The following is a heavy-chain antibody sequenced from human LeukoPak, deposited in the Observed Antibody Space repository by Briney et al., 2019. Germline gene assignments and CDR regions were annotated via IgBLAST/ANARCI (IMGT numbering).Heavy chain of an antibody. CDR1: GGSISSYY. V-gene: IGHV4-59*08. Sequence: SETLSLTCTVSGGSISSYYWSWIRQPPGKGLEWIGYIYYSGSTNYNLSLKSRVTISVDTSKNQFSLKLSSVTAADTAVYYCARSNLAWGPLGYWGQGTLVTVSS. D-gene: IGHD7-27*01. CDR2: IYYSGST. CDR3: ARSNLAWGPLGY. J-gene: IGHJ4*02.